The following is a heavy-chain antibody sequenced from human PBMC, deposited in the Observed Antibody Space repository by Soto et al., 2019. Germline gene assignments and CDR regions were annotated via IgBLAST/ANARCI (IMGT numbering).Heavy chain of an antibody. CDR3: AGGDYYHSSGYYFYYYTMDV. Sequence: SQTLSLTCSVSGGSLSSSSYYCGWIRQPPGKGLEWIGNVYYGGSTYYNPSLKSRVTISVETSKSQFSLKLSSVTAADTAVYYCAGGDYYHSSGYYFYYYTMDVWGQGTTVTVSS. D-gene: IGHD3-22*01. V-gene: IGHV4-39*01. CDR2: VYYGGST. J-gene: IGHJ6*02. CDR1: GGSLSSSSYY.